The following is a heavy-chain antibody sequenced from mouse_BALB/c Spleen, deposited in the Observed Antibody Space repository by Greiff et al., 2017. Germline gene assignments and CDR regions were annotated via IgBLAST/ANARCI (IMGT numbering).Heavy chain of an antibody. CDR3: ANDGYYYFDY. CDR2: INPSTGYT. D-gene: IGHD2-3*01. V-gene: IGHV1-7*01. CDR1: GYTFTSYW. J-gene: IGHJ2*01. Sequence: QVQLQQSGAELAKPGASVKMSCKASGYTFTSYWMHWVKQRPGQGLEWIGYINPSTGYTEYNQKFKDKATLTADKSSSTAYMQLSSLTSEDSAVYYCANDGYYYFDYWGQGTTLTVSS.